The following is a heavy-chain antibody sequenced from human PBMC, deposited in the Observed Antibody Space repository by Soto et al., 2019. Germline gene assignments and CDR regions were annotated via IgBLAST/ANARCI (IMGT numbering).Heavy chain of an antibody. V-gene: IGHV4-31*03. CDR2: IYYSGTT. CDR3: ARWSSYGWSFNGMDV. CDR1: GCSVNSLGYY. D-gene: IGHD5-18*01. J-gene: IGHJ6*02. Sequence: SDTLSLTCTVSGCSVNSLGYYWSWILQHPGRGLEWVGYIYYSGTTYYNPSLQSRLTISRDTAKNQFSLKLTSVTAADTAVYYCARWSSYGWSFNGMDVWGQGTTVS.